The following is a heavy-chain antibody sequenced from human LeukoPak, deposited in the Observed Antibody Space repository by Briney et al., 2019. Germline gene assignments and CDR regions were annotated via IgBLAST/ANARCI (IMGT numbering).Heavy chain of an antibody. D-gene: IGHD1-26*01. V-gene: IGHV3-23*01. CDR2: ISGSGVTT. CDR1: GFTFSGYA. Sequence: GGSLRLSCIASGFTFSGYAMGWVRQAPGKGLDWVSAISGSGVTTHYAGSVQGRFSISRDNSKNTLYLQMNSLRVEDTALYYCVKKVVVGATSPYSDFQDWGQGTLVTVSS. CDR3: VKKVVVGATSPYSDFQD. J-gene: IGHJ1*01.